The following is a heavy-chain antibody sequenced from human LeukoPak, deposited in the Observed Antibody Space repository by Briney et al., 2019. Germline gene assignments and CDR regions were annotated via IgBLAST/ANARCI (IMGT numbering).Heavy chain of an antibody. CDR1: GYTFTSYD. CDR3: ARGGITMVRGVHY. J-gene: IGHJ4*02. Sequence: ASVKVSCKASGYTFTSYDINWVRQATGQGLEWMGWMNPNSGNTGYAQKFQGRVTMTRDTSTSTVYMELSSLRSEDTAVYHCARGGITMVRGVHYWGQGTLVTVSS. CDR2: MNPNSGNT. D-gene: IGHD3-10*01. V-gene: IGHV1-8*01.